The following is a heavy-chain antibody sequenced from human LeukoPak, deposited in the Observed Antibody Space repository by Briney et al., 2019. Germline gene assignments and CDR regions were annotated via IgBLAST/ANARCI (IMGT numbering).Heavy chain of an antibody. CDR3: ARDFTLGAGIAVAVGKDP. CDR2: MNPNSGNT. CDR1: GYTFTSYD. J-gene: IGHJ5*02. Sequence: ASVKVSCKASGYTFTSYDINWVRQATGQGLEWMGWMNPNSGNTGSTQKFQGRLTMTRDTSISTAYMELSSLRSEDTAVYYCARDFTLGAGIAVAVGKDPWGQGTLVTVSS. V-gene: IGHV1-8*01. D-gene: IGHD6-19*01.